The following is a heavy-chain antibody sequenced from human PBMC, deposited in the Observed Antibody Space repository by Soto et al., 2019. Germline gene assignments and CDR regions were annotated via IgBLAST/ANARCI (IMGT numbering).Heavy chain of an antibody. CDR3: ARTIPLIAAAGTYYYYYGMDV. D-gene: IGHD6-13*01. CDR1: GGSISSSSYY. CDR2: IYYSGST. J-gene: IGHJ6*02. Sequence: PSETLSLTCTVSGGSISSSSYYWGWIRQPPGKGLEWIGSIYYSGSTYYNPSLKSRVTISVDTSKNQFSLKLSSVTAADTAVYYCARTIPLIAAAGTYYYYYGMDVWGQGTTVT. V-gene: IGHV4-39*01.